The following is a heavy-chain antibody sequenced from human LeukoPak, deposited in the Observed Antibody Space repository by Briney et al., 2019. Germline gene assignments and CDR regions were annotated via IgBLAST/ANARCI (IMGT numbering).Heavy chain of an antibody. V-gene: IGHV3-23*01. CDR1: GFTFSGYA. Sequence: GGSLRLSCAASGFTFSGYAMNWVRQAPGKGLEWVSVISGSGGNTYYADSVKGRLIISRDNSNNTLYLQLNSLRAEDTAIYYCAKAMCSGGSCYCHLDYWGQGTLVTVSS. D-gene: IGHD2-15*01. CDR2: ISGSGGNT. CDR3: AKAMCSGGSCYCHLDY. J-gene: IGHJ4*02.